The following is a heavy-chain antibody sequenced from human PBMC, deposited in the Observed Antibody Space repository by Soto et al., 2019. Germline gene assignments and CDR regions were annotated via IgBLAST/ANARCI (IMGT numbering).Heavy chain of an antibody. V-gene: IGHV1-2*04. J-gene: IGHJ4*02. CDR1: GCTFTGYY. CDR2: INPNSGGT. Sequence: ASVKVSCKASGCTFTGYYMHWVRQAPGQGLEWMGWINPNSGGTNYAQKFQGWVTMTRDTSISTAYMELSRLRSDDTAVYYCARLANSSSWYYFDYWGQGTLVTVSS. CDR3: ARLANSSSWYYFDY. D-gene: IGHD6-13*01.